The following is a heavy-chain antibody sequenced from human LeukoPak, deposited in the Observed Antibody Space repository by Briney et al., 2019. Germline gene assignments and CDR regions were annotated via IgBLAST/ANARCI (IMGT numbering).Heavy chain of an antibody. J-gene: IGHJ4*02. CDR2: IYGSGSP. CDR3: ARGDWSPYYFDY. V-gene: IGHV4-4*07. Sequence: SETLSLTCTVSGGSISIYYWTWIRQPAGKGLEWIGRIYGSGSPKYNPSLKSRATVSLDTSKNQFSLKMTSVTAADTAVYYCARGDWSPYYFDYWGQGTLVTVSS. D-gene: IGHD3/OR15-3a*01. CDR1: GGSISIYY.